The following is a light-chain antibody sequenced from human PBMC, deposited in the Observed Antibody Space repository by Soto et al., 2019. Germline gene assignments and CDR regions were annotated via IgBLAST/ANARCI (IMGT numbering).Light chain of an antibody. J-gene: IGLJ1*01. CDR3: CSYAGSNSFV. CDR2: EGT. Sequence: SALTQPASVSGSPGQSITISCTGTNTDVGAYNLVSWYQHHPGKAPRLLFYEGTKRPSGVSNRFSASKAANTASLTISGLQPEDEADYYCCSYAGSNSFVFGIGTKVTVL. V-gene: IGLV2-23*01. CDR1: NTDVGAYNL.